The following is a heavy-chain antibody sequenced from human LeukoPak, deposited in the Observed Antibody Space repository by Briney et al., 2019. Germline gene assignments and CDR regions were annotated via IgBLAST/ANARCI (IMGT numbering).Heavy chain of an antibody. V-gene: IGHV4-4*02. J-gene: IGHJ4*02. CDR1: GGSISRSNW. CDR3: ARAIAARPGVDYFDY. CDR2: IYHSGST. Sequence: PSGTLSLTCAVSGGSISRSNWWSWVRQPPGKGLEWIGEIYHSGSTNYNPSLKSRVTISVDKSKNQFSLKLSSVTAADTAVYYCARAIAARPGVDYFDYWGQGTLVTVSS. D-gene: IGHD6-6*01.